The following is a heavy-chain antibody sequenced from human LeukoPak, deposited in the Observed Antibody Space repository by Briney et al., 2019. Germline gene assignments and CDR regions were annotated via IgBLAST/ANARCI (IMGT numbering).Heavy chain of an antibody. Sequence: GASVKVSCKASGYTFTGYYMHWVRQAPGQGLEWMGRINPNSGGTNYAQKFQGRVTMTRDTSISTAYMELSRLRSDDTAVYYCARVRGRSYYDSSGYKFDPWGQGTLVTVSS. D-gene: IGHD3-22*01. J-gene: IGHJ5*02. CDR2: INPNSGGT. CDR3: ARVRGRSYYDSSGYKFDP. V-gene: IGHV1-2*06. CDR1: GYTFTGYY.